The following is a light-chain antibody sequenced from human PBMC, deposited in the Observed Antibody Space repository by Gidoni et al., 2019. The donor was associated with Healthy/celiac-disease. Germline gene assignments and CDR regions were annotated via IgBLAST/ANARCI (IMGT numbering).Light chain of an antibody. V-gene: IGKV1-39*01. Sequence: DIQMTQSPSSLSASVGDRVTITCRASQSISRYLNWYQQNPGKAPKVLIYAASSLQTGVPSRFSGSGSGTYFTLTISSLQPEDFATYYCQQSYSTPLSAFGQGTRLEIK. CDR2: AAS. CDR1: QSISRY. CDR3: QQSYSTPLSA. J-gene: IGKJ5*01.